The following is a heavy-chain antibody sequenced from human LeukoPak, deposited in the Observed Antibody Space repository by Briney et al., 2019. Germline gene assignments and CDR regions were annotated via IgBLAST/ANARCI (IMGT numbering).Heavy chain of an antibody. D-gene: IGHD1-26*01. Sequence: KFHGRVTITRDTSASTAYMELSSLRSEDTAVYYCARGAFSGSYFRWFDPWGQGTLVTVSS. V-gene: IGHV1-3*01. CDR3: ARGAFSGSYFRWFDP. J-gene: IGHJ5*02.